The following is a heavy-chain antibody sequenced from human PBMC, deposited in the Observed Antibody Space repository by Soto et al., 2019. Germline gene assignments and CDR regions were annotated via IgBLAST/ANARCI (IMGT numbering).Heavy chain of an antibody. CDR1: GFTFSSYG. J-gene: IGHJ5*02. CDR2: ISYDGSNK. V-gene: IGHV3-30*18. Sequence: ESGGGVVQPGRSLRLSCAASGFTFSSYGMHWVRQAPGKGLEWVAVISYDGSNKYYADSVKGRFTISRDNSKNTLYLQMNSLRAEDTAVYYCAKSVWFDPWGQGTLVTVSS. CDR3: AKSVWFDP.